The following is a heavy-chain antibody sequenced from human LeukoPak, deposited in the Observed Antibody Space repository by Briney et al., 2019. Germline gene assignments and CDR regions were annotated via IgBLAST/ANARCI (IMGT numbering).Heavy chain of an antibody. J-gene: IGHJ4*02. Sequence: GASVKVSCKASGYTFTSYAMHWVRQAPGQGLEWMGWINPNSGGTNYAQKFQGRVTMTRDTSISTAYMELSRLRSDDTAVYYCAREYYYGSGGNDYWGQGTLVTVSS. CDR1: GYTFTSYA. CDR2: INPNSGGT. D-gene: IGHD3-10*01. CDR3: AREYYYGSGGNDY. V-gene: IGHV1-2*02.